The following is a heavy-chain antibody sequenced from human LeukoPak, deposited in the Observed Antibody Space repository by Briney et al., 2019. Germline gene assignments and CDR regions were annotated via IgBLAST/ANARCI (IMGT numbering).Heavy chain of an antibody. J-gene: IGHJ4*02. CDR1: GGSFSGYY. V-gene: IGHV4-34*01. Sequence: SETLSLTCAVYGGSFSGYYWSWIRQPPGKGLEWNGEINHSGSTNYNPSLKSRVTISVDTPKNQFSLRLSSVTVAATAVYYLRVTVSLPATAKPYLDHRGQG. D-gene: IGHD2-2*02. CDR3: RVTVSLPATAKPYLDH. CDR2: INHSGST.